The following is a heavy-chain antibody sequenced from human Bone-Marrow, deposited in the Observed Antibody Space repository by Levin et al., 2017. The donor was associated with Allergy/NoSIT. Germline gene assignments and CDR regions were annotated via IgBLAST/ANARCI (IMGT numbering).Heavy chain of an antibody. CDR1: GFAFDDYI. D-gene: IGHD3-22*01. CDR3: AKSTVKNRYDSSGYDS. J-gene: IGHJ4*02. Sequence: SCAGSGFAFDDYIMHWVRQAPGRGLEWVALISWDEATTYYADSVRGRFTISRDTGKNSLYLQMNSLRTEDTALYYCAKSTVKNRYDSSGYDSWGQGTLVIVSS. CDR2: ISWDEATT. V-gene: IGHV3-43*01.